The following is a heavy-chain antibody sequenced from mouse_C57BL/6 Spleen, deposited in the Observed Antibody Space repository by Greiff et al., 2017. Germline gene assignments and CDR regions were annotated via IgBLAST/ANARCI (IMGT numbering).Heavy chain of an antibody. CDR2: IYPSDSET. V-gene: IGHV1-61*01. Sequence: VQLQQPGAELVRPGSSVKLSCKASGYTFTSYWMDWVKQRPGQGLEWIGNIYPSDSETHYNQKFKDKATLTVDKSSSTAYMQLISLTSEDSAVSYFARSPRLHSIDYWGQGTSVTVSS. CDR1: GYTFTSYW. D-gene: IGHD3-2*02. CDR3: ARSPRLHSIDY. J-gene: IGHJ4*01.